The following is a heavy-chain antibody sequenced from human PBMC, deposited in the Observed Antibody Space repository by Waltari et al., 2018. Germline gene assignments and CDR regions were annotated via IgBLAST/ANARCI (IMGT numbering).Heavy chain of an antibody. V-gene: IGHV1-8*01. Sequence: QVQLVQSGAEVKKPGASVKVSCKASGYTFTSYDINWGRRDTGQGLEWMGWMNPNSGNTGYAQKFQGRFTMTRNTSISTAYMELSSLRSEDTAVYYCARDCSSTSCYVPYYMDVWGKGTTVTVSS. J-gene: IGHJ6*03. CDR1: GYTFTSYD. CDR3: ARDCSSTSCYVPYYMDV. CDR2: MNPNSGNT. D-gene: IGHD2-2*01.